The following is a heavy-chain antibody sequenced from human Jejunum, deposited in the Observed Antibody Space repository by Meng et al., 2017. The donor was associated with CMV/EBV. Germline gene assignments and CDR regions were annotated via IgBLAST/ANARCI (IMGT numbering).Heavy chain of an antibody. V-gene: IGHV1-2*02. Sequence: ASGYTLPADFMFWVRQAPGQGLEWMGWINSNSGATNYAQKFQGRVTMTRDTSISTVYMDLSSLRSDDTAVYYCVTYSGSSRWFGPWGQGTLVTVSS. J-gene: IGHJ5*02. CDR3: VTYSGSSRWFGP. CDR2: INSNSGAT. CDR1: GYTLPADF. D-gene: IGHD1-26*01.